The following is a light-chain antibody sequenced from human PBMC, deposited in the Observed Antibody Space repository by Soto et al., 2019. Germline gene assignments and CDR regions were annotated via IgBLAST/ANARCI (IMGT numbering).Light chain of an antibody. Sequence: IVLTQSPGTLSLSPGERATLSCRASQSVSSSYLAWYQQKPGQAPRLLIYGASSKATGIPDRFSGSGSGSAFTLTISILEPEDFAVYYCQQYGSSPLTFGGGTKVEIK. J-gene: IGKJ4*01. V-gene: IGKV3-20*01. CDR2: GAS. CDR1: QSVSSSY. CDR3: QQYGSSPLT.